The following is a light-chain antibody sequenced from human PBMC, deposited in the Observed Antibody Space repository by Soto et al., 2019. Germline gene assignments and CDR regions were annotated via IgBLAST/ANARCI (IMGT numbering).Light chain of an antibody. V-gene: IGKV3-15*01. J-gene: IGKJ1*01. CDR1: QSVSSS. CDR3: QQYNNWPPWT. Sequence: EIVMTQSPATLSVSPGERATLSCRASQSVSSSLARYQQKPGQAPRLLIFGATTRATGIPARFSGSGSGTEFTLTINSLQSEDFAVYYCQQYNNWPPWTFGQGTKVEIK. CDR2: GAT.